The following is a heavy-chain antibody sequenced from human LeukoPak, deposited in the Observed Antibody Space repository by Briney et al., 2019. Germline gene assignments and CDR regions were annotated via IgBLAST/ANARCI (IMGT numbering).Heavy chain of an antibody. CDR2: ISAYNGNT. J-gene: IGHJ3*02. CDR3: ARDSVVTPRDAFDI. D-gene: IGHD4-23*01. V-gene: IGHV1-18*01. CDR1: GYTFTSYG. Sequence: ASVKVSCKASGYTFTSYGISWVRQAPGQGLEWMGWISAYNGNTNYAQKLQGRVTMTTDTSASTAYMELSSLRSEDTAVYYCARDSVVTPRDAFDIWGQGTMVTVSS.